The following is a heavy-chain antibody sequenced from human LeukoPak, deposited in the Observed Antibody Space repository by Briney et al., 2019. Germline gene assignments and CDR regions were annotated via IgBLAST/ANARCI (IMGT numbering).Heavy chain of an antibody. CDR3: ASHKGIAVATYAFDI. V-gene: IGHV3-33*01. CDR1: GFSFSSNG. Sequence: GGSLRLSCAASGFSFSSNGMYWVCHAPGKGLEWVAVICYDGSNKYYADSVKSRFTISRDNSKNTLYLQMNRLRAEDTAVYYCASHKGIAVATYAFDIWGQGTMVTVSS. D-gene: IGHD6-19*01. J-gene: IGHJ3*02. CDR2: ICYDGSNK.